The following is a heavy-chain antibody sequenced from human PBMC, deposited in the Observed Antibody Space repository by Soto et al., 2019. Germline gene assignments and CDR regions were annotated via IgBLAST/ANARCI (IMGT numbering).Heavy chain of an antibody. V-gene: IGHV4-34*01. D-gene: IGHD3-16*01. Sequence: SLTCAVYGGSFSGYYWSWIRQPPGKGLEWIGEINHSENTNYSPSLKSRVTISIDTSKNQFSLKLNSVTAADTAVYYCARGTQMGSYNWFDPWGQGTLVTVSS. CDR3: ARGTQMGSYNWFDP. CDR2: INHSENT. J-gene: IGHJ5*02. CDR1: GGSFSGYY.